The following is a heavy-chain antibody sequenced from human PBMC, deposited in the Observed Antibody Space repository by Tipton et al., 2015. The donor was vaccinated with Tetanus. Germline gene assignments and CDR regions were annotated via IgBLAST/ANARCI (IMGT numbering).Heavy chain of an antibody. V-gene: IGHV4-34*01. CDR2: INHSGST. CDR1: GGSFSGYY. D-gene: IGHD3-22*01. Sequence: TLSLTCAVYGGSFSGYYWSWIRQPPGKGLEWIGEINHSGSTNYNPSLKSRVTISVDTSKNQFSLRLSSVTAADTAVYYCARRFYDSSGYSFDIWGQGTMVTASS. CDR3: ARRFYDSSGYSFDI. J-gene: IGHJ3*02.